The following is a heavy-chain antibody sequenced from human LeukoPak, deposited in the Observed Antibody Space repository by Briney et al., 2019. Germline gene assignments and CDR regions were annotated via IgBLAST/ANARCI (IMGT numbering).Heavy chain of an antibody. D-gene: IGHD3-9*01. CDR1: GFTFSSYS. CDR3: ARDPLQGILPGYLY. Sequence: GGSLRLSCAASGFTFSSYSMNWVRQAPGKGLEWVSSISSSSSYIYYADSVKGRFTISRDNAKNSLYLQMNSLRAEDTAVYYCARDPLQGILPGYLYWGQGTLVTVSS. V-gene: IGHV3-21*01. J-gene: IGHJ4*02. CDR2: ISSSSSYI.